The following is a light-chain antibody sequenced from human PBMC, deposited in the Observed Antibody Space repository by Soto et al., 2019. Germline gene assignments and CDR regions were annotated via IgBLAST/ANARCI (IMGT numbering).Light chain of an antibody. CDR3: SSYTSRRTCV. V-gene: IGLV2-14*01. J-gene: IGLJ1*01. CDR2: EVS. Sequence: QSVLTQPASVSGSPGQSITISCTGTSSDVGGYNYVSWYQQHPGKAPKLMIYEVSNRPSGVSNRFSGSKSGNTASLTISGLQAEDEADYYCSSYTSRRTCVFGTGNKVTVL. CDR1: SSDVGGYNY.